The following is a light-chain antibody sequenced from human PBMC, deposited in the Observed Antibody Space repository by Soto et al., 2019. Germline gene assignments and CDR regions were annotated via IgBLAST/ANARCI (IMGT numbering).Light chain of an antibody. Sequence: AIRMTQSPFSLSASVGDRVTIACWASQALSSYVAWFQRKPARAPYLFIFYPSNLQSGVPSRLSGGGSGTDHTLTIRSLQPEDFAIYFCQQNYTTSTITFGQGTRLE. CDR3: QQNYTTSTIT. CDR2: YPS. J-gene: IGKJ5*01. V-gene: IGKV1D-43*01. CDR1: QALSSY.